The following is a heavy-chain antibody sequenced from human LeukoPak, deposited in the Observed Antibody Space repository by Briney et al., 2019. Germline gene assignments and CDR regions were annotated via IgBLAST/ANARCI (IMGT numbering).Heavy chain of an antibody. D-gene: IGHD6-19*01. V-gene: IGHV3-7*03. Sequence: GGSLRLSCAASGFTFSSYWMSWVRQAPGKGLEWVANIKQDGSERYYVDSVKGRFTISRDNAKNSLYLQMNSLRAEDTAVYYCARDPYSSGLLTFDIWGYGTMVTVSS. CDR1: GFTFSSYW. CDR3: ARDPYSSGLLTFDI. J-gene: IGHJ3*02. CDR2: IKQDGSER.